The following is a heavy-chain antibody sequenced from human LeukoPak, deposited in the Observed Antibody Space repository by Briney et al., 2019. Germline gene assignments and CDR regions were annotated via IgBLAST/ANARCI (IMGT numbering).Heavy chain of an antibody. CDR2: IYYSGSI. Sequence: SETLSLTCTVSGVTISSYYVSWIRQAPGKGLEWIGYIYYSGSINYNPSLKSRVTISVDTSKNQFSLKLSSVTAAATAAYYCARNTGLFDYWGPGTLDTVSP. CDR3: ARNTGLFDY. J-gene: IGHJ4*02. CDR1: GVTISSYY. V-gene: IGHV4-59*01. D-gene: IGHD1-1*01.